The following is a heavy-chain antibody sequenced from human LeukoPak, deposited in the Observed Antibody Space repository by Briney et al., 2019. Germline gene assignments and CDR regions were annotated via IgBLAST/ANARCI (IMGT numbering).Heavy chain of an antibody. CDR1: GGSFSGYY. CDR2: INHSGST. V-gene: IGHV4-34*01. Sequence: SETLSLTCAVYGGSFSGYYWSWIRQPPGKGLEWIGEINHSGSTNYNPSLKSRVTISVDRSKNQFSLKLSSVTAADTAVYYCARDVAVAGTFWFDPWGQGTLVTVSS. J-gene: IGHJ5*02. CDR3: ARDVAVAGTFWFDP. D-gene: IGHD6-19*01.